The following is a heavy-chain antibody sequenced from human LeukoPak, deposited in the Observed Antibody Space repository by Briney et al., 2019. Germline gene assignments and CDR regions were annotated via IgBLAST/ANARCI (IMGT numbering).Heavy chain of an antibody. CDR2: IDPDGNGK. D-gene: IGHD3-10*01. J-gene: IGHJ4*02. CDR3: ARIYYFGDNNWRYFDN. Sequence: GGSLRLSCAASGFTFNSYWMSWVRQAPGKGLEWVANIDPDGNGKQYGDSVKGRFTTSRDNAKNSLYLQMNSLRAEDTAIYYCARIYYFGDNNWRYFDNWGQGTLVTVSS. CDR1: GFTFNSYW. V-gene: IGHV3-7*01.